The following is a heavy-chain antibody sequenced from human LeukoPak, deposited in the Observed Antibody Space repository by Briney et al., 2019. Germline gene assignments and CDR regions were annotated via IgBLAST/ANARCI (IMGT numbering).Heavy chain of an antibody. J-gene: IGHJ4*02. CDR1: GLSFSSYS. CDR3: ARDNIVATIIGEYFDY. V-gene: IGHV3-7*01. D-gene: IGHD5-12*01. CDR2: IKQDGSEK. Sequence: GGSLRLSCVASGLSFSSYSMNWVRQAPGKGLEWVANIKQDGSEKYYVDSVKGRFTISRDNAKNSLYLQMNSLRAEDTAVYYCARDNIVATIIGEYFDYWGQGTLVTVSS.